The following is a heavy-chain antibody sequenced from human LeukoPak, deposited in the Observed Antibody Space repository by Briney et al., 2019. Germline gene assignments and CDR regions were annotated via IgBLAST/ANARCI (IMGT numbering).Heavy chain of an antibody. CDR3: ARGVGFWSGYYSG. V-gene: IGHV4-39*07. J-gene: IGHJ4*02. D-gene: IGHD3-3*01. Sequence: SETLSLTCTVSGDSISSSSYYWGWIRQPPGKGLEWIGEINHSGSTNYNPSLKSRVTISVDTSKNQFSLKLSSVTAADTAVYYCARGVGFWSGYYSGWGQGTLVTVSS. CDR2: INHSGST. CDR1: GDSISSSSYY.